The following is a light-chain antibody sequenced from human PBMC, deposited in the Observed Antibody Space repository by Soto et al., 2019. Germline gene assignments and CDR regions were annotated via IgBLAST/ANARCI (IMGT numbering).Light chain of an antibody. CDR2: RAS. V-gene: IGKV3-15*01. J-gene: IGKJ4*01. Sequence: EVVMTQSPATLSVSPGERATLSCRASQSVSSNLAWYQQKVGQAPRLPIYRASTRATGIPARFSGSGSGTEFTLTISSLQSEDFAVYYCQQHNNWPLTFGGGTKVEIK. CDR1: QSVSSN. CDR3: QQHNNWPLT.